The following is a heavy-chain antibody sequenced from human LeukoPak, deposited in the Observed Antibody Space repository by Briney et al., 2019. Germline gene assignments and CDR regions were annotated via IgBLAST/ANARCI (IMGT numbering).Heavy chain of an antibody. J-gene: IGHJ6*03. D-gene: IGHD6-6*01. CDR1: GGSISSYY. CDR2: IYSSGST. Sequence: SETLSLTCTVSGGSISSYYWSWIRQLAGKGLEWIGRIYSSGSTNYNPSLKSRVTMSVDMSKNQFSLKLSSVTAADTAVYYCAKNRYTSSSFMDVWGKGTTVTVSS. CDR3: AKNRYTSSSFMDV. V-gene: IGHV4-4*07.